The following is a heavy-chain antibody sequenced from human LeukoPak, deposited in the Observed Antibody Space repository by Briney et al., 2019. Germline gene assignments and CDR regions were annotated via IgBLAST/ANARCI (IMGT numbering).Heavy chain of an antibody. V-gene: IGHV1-69*13. CDR2: IIPIFGTA. J-gene: IGHJ4*02. CDR3: ASGIQLWYEFDY. Sequence: SVKVSCKASGGTFSSYAISWVRQAPGQGLEWMGGIIPIFGTANYAQKLQGRVTITADESTSTANMELSSLRSEDTAVYYCASGIQLWYEFDYWGQGTLVTVSS. D-gene: IGHD5-18*01. CDR1: GGTFSSYA.